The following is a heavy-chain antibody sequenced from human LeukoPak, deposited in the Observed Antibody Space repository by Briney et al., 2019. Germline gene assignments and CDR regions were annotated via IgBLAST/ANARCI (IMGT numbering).Heavy chain of an antibody. CDR2: IYDSGST. Sequence: SETLSLTCTVSGGSISSYYWSWIRQPPGKGLEWIGYIYDSGSTNYNPSLKSRVTISVDTSKNQFSLKLSSVTAADTAVYYCARGGSGYDSFYYYGMDVWGQVTTVTVSS. J-gene: IGHJ6*02. V-gene: IGHV4-59*01. D-gene: IGHD5-12*01. CDR1: GGSISSYY. CDR3: ARGGSGYDSFYYYGMDV.